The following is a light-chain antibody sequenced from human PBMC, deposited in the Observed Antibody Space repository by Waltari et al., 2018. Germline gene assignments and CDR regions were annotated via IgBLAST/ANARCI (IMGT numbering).Light chain of an antibody. CDR2: AAS. CDR3: LQHKTYPHA. Sequence: DIQMTHSPSVMYASVGDRVTITCRASQAINVFAGWFQQRPGEAPSRLIYAASTLQIVVPSRFSGSGYGTEFTLNISSLQPEDFATYYCLQHKTYPHAFGQGTRVEIK. J-gene: IGKJ2*01. V-gene: IGKV1-17*03. CDR1: QAINVF.